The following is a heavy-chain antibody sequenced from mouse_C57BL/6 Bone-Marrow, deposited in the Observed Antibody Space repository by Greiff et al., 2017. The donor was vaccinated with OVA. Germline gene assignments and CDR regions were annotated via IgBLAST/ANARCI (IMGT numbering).Heavy chain of an antibody. J-gene: IGHJ4*01. V-gene: IGHV1-80*01. CDR3: ARSRGYDRGAMDY. Sequence: VKLMESGAELVKPGASVKISCKASGYAFSSYWMNWVKQRPGKGLEWIGQIYPGDGDTNYNGKFKGKATLTADKSSSTAYMQLSSLTSEDSAVYFCARSRGYDRGAMDYWGQGTSVTVSS. D-gene: IGHD2-3*01. CDR2: IYPGDGDT. CDR1: GYAFSSYW.